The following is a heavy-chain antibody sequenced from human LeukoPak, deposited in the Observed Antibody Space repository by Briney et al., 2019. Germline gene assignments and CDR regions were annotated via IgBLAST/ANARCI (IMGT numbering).Heavy chain of an antibody. CDR1: GFTFSTYW. V-gene: IGHV3-7*01. J-gene: IGHJ4*02. CDR3: AKDGRGSCSNADCHVSYHFDY. D-gene: IGHD2-8*01. Sequence: GGSLRLSCAASGFTFSTYWMSWVRQAPGKGLEWVANIRRDGSVKYYVDSVKGRFTISRDNAKNSLYLHMNSLRADDTAVYYCAKDGRGSCSNADCHVSYHFDYWGQGILVTVSS. CDR2: IRRDGSVK.